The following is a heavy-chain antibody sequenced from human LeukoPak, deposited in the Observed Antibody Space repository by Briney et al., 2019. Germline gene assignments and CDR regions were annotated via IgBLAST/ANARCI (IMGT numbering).Heavy chain of an antibody. V-gene: IGHV4-59*01. Sequence: SETLSLTCTVSGGSISSYYWSWIRQPPGKGLEWIGYIYYSGSTNYSPSLKSRVTISVDTSKNQFSLKLSSVTAADTAVYYCARARLYGSYYYYYGMDVWGQGTTVTVSS. D-gene: IGHD2-8*01. CDR1: GGSISSYY. CDR3: ARARLYGSYYYYYGMDV. CDR2: IYYSGST. J-gene: IGHJ6*02.